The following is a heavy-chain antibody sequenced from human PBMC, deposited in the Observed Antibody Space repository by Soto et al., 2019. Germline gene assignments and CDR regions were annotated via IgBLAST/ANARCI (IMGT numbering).Heavy chain of an antibody. J-gene: IGHJ3*02. D-gene: IGHD6-6*01. CDR1: GFTFSSYW. CDR2: IKQDGSEK. Sequence: SLRLSCAASGFTFSSYWMSWVRQAPGKGLEWVANIKQDGSEKYYVDSVKGRFTISRDNAKNSLYLQMNSLRAEDTAVYYCARARGYRIAARLDAFDIWGQGTMVTVSS. CDR3: ARARGYRIAARLDAFDI. V-gene: IGHV3-7*01.